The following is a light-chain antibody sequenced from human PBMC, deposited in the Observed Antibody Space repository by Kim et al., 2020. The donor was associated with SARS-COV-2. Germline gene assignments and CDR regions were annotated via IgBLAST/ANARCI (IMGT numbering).Light chain of an antibody. J-gene: IGKJ4*01. Sequence: ESVGYGVTITCRASQDIGKSLAWFQQRPGKAPKSLIYRASNLYSGVPSKFSGSGSGTDFTLTISSLQPEDFATYYCQLYRSYPFTFGGGTKVDIK. V-gene: IGKV1-16*02. CDR3: QLYRSYPFT. CDR2: RAS. CDR1: QDIGKS.